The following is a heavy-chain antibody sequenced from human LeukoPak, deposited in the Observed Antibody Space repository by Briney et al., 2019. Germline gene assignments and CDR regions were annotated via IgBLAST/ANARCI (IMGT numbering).Heavy chain of an antibody. Sequence: GRSLRLSCAASGFTFDDYAMHWVRQAPGKGLEWVSGISWNSGSIGYADSVKGRFTISRDNAKNSLYLQMNSLRAEDTALYYCAKADYGDYVGGVDYWGQGTLVTVSP. D-gene: IGHD4-17*01. CDR2: ISWNSGSI. J-gene: IGHJ4*02. CDR1: GFTFDDYA. V-gene: IGHV3-9*01. CDR3: AKADYGDYVGGVDY.